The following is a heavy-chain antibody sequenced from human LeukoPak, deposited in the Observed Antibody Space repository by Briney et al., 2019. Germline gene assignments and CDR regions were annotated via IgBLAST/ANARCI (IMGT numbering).Heavy chain of an antibody. CDR2: IYYSGTT. J-gene: IGHJ4*02. D-gene: IGHD3-10*01. Sequence: PSETLSLTCTVSGDSINSGTYYWGWIRQPPGKGLEWIGSIYYSGTTYYNPSLKGRVTISVDTSKNQFSLKLSSVTAADTAVYYCARHHYTLGELLTRFDYWGQGTLVTVSS. CDR1: GDSINSGTYY. V-gene: IGHV4-39*01. CDR3: ARHHYTLGELLTRFDY.